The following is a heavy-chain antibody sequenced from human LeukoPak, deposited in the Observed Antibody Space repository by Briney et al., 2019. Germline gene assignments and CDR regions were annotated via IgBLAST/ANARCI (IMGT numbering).Heavy chain of an antibody. CDR1: GYTFTSYW. CDR2: IYPGDSDT. V-gene: IGHV5-51*01. Sequence: GESLKISCKGAGYTFTSYWIGWVRQMPGKGLEWMGIIYPGDSDTRYSPSFQGQVTISADKSISTAYLQWSSLKASDTAMYYCARHVSTVTYPGNYYYYMDVRGKGTTVTVSS. D-gene: IGHD4-17*01. J-gene: IGHJ6*03. CDR3: ARHVSTVTYPGNYYYYMDV.